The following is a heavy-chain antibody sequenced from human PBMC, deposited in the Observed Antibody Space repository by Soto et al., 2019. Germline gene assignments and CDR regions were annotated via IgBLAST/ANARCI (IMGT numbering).Heavy chain of an antibody. CDR3: ASTGYSNYRTYYYYYVDV. CDR1: GFTFSSYW. D-gene: IGHD4-4*01. V-gene: IGHV3-7*01. J-gene: IGHJ6*03. Sequence: GGSLRLSCTASGFTFSSYWMSWVRQAPGKGLEWVANIKQDGSEKYYVDSVKGRFTISRDNAKNSLYLQMKSLRAVDTVVYFCASTGYSNYRTYYYYYVDVWGKGTTVNVSS. CDR2: IKQDGSEK.